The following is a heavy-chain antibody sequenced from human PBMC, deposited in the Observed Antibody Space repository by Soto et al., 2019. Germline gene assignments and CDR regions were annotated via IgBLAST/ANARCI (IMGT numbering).Heavy chain of an antibody. D-gene: IGHD3-3*01. CDR2: IRSKAYGGTT. CDR1: GFTFGDYA. V-gene: IGHV3-49*04. Sequence: EVQLVESGGGLVQPGRSVRLSCTTSGFTFGDYAMSWVRQAPGKGLEWVGIIRSKAYGGTTEYAASVKGRFTISRDDSKSIAYLQMNSLKTEDTAVYYCTRDLKERVVFGVVTPLGKDWIYWGQGTLVTVSS. J-gene: IGHJ4*02. CDR3: TRDLKERVVFGVVTPLGKDWIY.